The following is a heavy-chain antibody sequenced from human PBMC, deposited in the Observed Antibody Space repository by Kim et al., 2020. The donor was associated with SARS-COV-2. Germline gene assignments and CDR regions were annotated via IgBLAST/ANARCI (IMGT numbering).Heavy chain of an antibody. Sequence: ASVKVSCKACGYMFTSYGFSWVRQAPGQGLEWLGWISARDGNTKYGQKVQGRVIMTTDTCTNTAYMELWSLRSDDTAMYYCARGAYGDVSFDYWGQGTLVTVAS. CDR3: ARGAYGDVSFDY. J-gene: IGHJ4*02. CDR1: GYMFTSYG. CDR2: ISARDGNT. D-gene: IGHD4-17*01. V-gene: IGHV1-18*04.